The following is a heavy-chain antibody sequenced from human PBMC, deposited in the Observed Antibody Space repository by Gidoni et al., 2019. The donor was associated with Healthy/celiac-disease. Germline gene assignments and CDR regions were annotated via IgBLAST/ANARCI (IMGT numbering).Heavy chain of an antibody. CDR3: ARDTMPKLRFLEWSLGYYYGMDV. J-gene: IGHJ6*02. CDR1: VFTFSSYS. CDR2: ISSSSSYI. D-gene: IGHD3-3*01. Sequence: EVQLVESGGGLVKPGGSLRLSCAASVFTFSSYSMNWVRQAPGKGLEWVSSISSSSSYIYYADSVKGRFTISRDNAKNSLYLQMNSLRAEDTAVYYCARDTMPKLRFLEWSLGYYYGMDVWGQGTTVTVSS. V-gene: IGHV3-21*01.